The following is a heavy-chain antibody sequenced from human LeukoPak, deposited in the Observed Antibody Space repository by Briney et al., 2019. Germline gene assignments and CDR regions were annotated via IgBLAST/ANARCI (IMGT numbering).Heavy chain of an antibody. CDR2: INSDGSST. CDR1: GFTFSSYW. Sequence: GGSLRLSCAASGFTFSSYWMHWVRQAPGKGLVWVSRINSDGSSTSYADSVKGRFTISRDNAKNTLYLQMNSLKASDTAMYYCARQEGENYFWNGYSYYFDSWGQGTLVTVSS. J-gene: IGHJ4*02. CDR3: ARQEGENYFWNGYSYYFDS. D-gene: IGHD3-3*01. V-gene: IGHV3-74*01.